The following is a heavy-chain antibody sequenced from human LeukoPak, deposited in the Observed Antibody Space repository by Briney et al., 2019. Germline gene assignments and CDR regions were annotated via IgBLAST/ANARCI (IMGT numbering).Heavy chain of an antibody. CDR3: ATSGAYSSGWYVDY. D-gene: IGHD6-19*01. CDR2: IYYSGST. Sequence: SETLSLTCTVSGGSISSYYWSWIRQPPGKGLEWIGYIYYSGSTYYNPSLRSRVTISVDTSKNQFSLKLSSVTAADTAVYYCATSGAYSSGWYVDYWGQRALVTVSS. J-gene: IGHJ4*02. CDR1: GGSISSYY. V-gene: IGHV4-59*12.